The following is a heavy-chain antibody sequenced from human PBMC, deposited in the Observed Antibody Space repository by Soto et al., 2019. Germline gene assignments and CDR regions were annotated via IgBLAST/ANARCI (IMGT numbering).Heavy chain of an antibody. D-gene: IGHD2-2*01. CDR1: GYIFSNFG. V-gene: IGHV1-18*01. Sequence: QIQLEQSRPELRKPGASVKVSCKASGYIFSNFGISWVRQAPGQGLEWMGWISGYNDNTNYAQKFQDRLRMTTDISTGTADMELTSLRSEDTAVYYCAKDASSWFYYFYGMDVWGQGTTVTVSS. CDR3: AKDASSWFYYFYGMDV. CDR2: ISGYNDNT. J-gene: IGHJ6*02.